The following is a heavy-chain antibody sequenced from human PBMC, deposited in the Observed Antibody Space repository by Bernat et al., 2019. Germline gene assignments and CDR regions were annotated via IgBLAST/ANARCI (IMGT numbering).Heavy chain of an antibody. D-gene: IGHD3-22*01. CDR3: ERAARQTYYYDSDAFDI. Sequence: QVQLVQSGAEVKKPGSSVKVSCKASGGTFSSYTISWVRQAPGQGLEWMGRIIPILGIANYAQKFQGRVTITADKSTSTAYMELSSLRSEDTAVYYCERAARQTYYYDSDAFDIWGQGTMVTVSS. CDR2: IIPILGIA. J-gene: IGHJ3*02. CDR1: GGTFSSYT. V-gene: IGHV1-69*02.